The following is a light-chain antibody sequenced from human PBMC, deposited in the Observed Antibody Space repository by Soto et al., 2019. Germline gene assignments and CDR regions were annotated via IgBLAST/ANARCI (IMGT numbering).Light chain of an antibody. CDR3: CSYAGSYTYV. CDR1: SSDVGGHNY. V-gene: IGLV2-11*01. Sequence: QSVLTQPRSVSGSPGQSVTISCTGTSSDVGGHNYVSWYQQYPGKAPKLLLSSVSKRPSGVPDRFSGSKSGNTASLTISGLQAEDEADYYCCSYAGSYTYVFGPGTQLTVL. CDR2: SVS. J-gene: IGLJ1*01.